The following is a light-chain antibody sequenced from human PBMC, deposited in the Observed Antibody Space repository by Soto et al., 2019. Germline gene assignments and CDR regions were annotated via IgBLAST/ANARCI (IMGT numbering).Light chain of an antibody. V-gene: IGKV1-5*03. CDR3: QHANSYSEA. CDR2: KAS. J-gene: IGKJ1*01. Sequence: DIQMPQSPSPLSGSLGDRFTITCRASQTISSWLAWYQQKPGKAPKLLIYKASTLKSGVPSRFSGSGSGTEFTLTISSLQPDDFATYYCQHANSYSEAFGQGTKVDIK. CDR1: QTISSW.